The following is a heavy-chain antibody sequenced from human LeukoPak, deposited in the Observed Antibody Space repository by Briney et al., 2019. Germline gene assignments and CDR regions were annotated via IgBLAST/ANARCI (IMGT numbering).Heavy chain of an antibody. V-gene: IGHV3-33*01. CDR1: GFTFSSYG. D-gene: IGHD5-18*01. Sequence: GRSLRLSCAASGFTFSSYGMHWVRQAPGKGLERVAVIWYDGSNKYYADSVKGRFTISRDNSKNTLYLQMNSLRAEDTAVYYCARRGHSGYSYGWFTDYYYYGMDVWGQGTTVTVSS. CDR2: IWYDGSNK. J-gene: IGHJ6*02. CDR3: ARRGHSGYSYGWFTDYYYYGMDV.